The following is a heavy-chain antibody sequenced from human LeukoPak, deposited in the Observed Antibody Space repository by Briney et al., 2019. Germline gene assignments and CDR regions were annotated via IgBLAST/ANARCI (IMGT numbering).Heavy chain of an antibody. J-gene: IGHJ4*02. Sequence: GGSLRLSCAASGFPFSNAWMSWVRQAPGKGREWVGRIKSKTDGGKTDYAAPVQGRFSISRDDSENTLYLQMNGLNTEDTAAYYCATVSPYYGSGTTSPDSWGQGTLVVVSS. V-gene: IGHV3-15*01. CDR3: ATVSPYYGSGTTSPDS. CDR1: GFPFSNAW. CDR2: IKSKTDGGKT. D-gene: IGHD3-10*01.